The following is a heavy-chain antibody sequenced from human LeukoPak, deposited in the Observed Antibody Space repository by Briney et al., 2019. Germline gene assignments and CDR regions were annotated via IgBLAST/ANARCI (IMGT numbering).Heavy chain of an antibody. CDR2: ISGSGGST. CDR3: PKAAYDILTGYDSWFDP. V-gene: IGHV3-23*01. Sequence: PVWSLRLSCAASGFTFSSYAMSWVRQAPGKGLEWVSAISGSGGSTYYADSVKGRFTISRDNSKNTLYLQMNSLRAEDTAVYYCPKAAYDILTGYDSWFDPWGQGTLVTVSS. J-gene: IGHJ5*02. D-gene: IGHD3-9*01. CDR1: GFTFSSYA.